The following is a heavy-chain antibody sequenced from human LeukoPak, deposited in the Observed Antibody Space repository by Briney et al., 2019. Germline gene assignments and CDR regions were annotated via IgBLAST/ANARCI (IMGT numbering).Heavy chain of an antibody. V-gene: IGHV1-18*01. CDR2: ISAYNGNT. D-gene: IGHD1-26*01. CDR3: ARGMYSGSYYVTLFDY. CDR1: GYTFTSYG. J-gene: IGHJ4*02. Sequence: GASVKVSCKASGYTFTSYGISWVRQAPGQGLEWMGWISAYNGNTNYAQKLQGRVTMTTDTSTSTAYIELRSLRSDDTAVYYCARGMYSGSYYVTLFDYWGQGTLVTVSS.